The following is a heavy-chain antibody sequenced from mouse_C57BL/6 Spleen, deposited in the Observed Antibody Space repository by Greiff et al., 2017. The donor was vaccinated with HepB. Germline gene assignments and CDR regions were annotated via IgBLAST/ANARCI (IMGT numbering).Heavy chain of an antibody. CDR3: ARRYYDYDGVAY. Sequence: QLQQPGAELVKPGASVKMSCKASGYTFTSYWITWVKQRPGQGLEWIGDIYPGSGSTNYNEKFKSKATLTVDTSSSTAYMQLSSLTSEDSAVYYCARRYYDYDGVAYWGQGTLVTVSA. CDR2: IYPGSGST. CDR1: GYTFTSYW. V-gene: IGHV1-55*01. D-gene: IGHD2-4*01. J-gene: IGHJ3*01.